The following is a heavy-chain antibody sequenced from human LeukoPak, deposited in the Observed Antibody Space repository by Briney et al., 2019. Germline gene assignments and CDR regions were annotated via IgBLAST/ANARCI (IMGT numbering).Heavy chain of an antibody. CDR1: GGTFSSYA. Sequence: ASLKVSCKASGGTFSSYAISWVRQTPGQGLEWMGTIIPILGIANYAQKFQGRVTITADKSTSTAYMELSSLRSEDTAVYYCAREKGAKDYYGSGSYSYWGQGTLVTVSS. V-gene: IGHV1-69*04. D-gene: IGHD3-10*01. J-gene: IGHJ4*02. CDR2: IIPILGIA. CDR3: AREKGAKDYYGSGSYSY.